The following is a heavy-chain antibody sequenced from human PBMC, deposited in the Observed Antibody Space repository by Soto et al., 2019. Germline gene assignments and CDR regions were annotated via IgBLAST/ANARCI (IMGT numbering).Heavy chain of an antibody. CDR1: GGTFSSYA. CDR2: IIPIFGTA. J-gene: IGHJ6*01. V-gene: IGHV1-69*06. D-gene: IGHD2-15*01. CDR3: ARDRFPYCSGGSCYGMDV. Sequence: QVQLVQSGAEVKKPGSSVKVSCKASGGTFSSYAISWVRQAPGQGLEWMGGIIPIFGTANYAQKFQGRVTSTADKSTGSAYMELSSRRSEDTAVYYCARDRFPYCSGGSCYGMDVWGQGTTVTVSS.